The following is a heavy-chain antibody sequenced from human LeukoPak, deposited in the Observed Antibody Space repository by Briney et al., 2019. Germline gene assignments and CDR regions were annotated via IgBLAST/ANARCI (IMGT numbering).Heavy chain of an antibody. V-gene: IGHV1-46*01. D-gene: IGHD6-13*01. Sequence: GASVKVSCKASGYTFTSYYMHWVRQAPGQGLEWMGIINPSGGSTSYAQKFQGRVTMTRGTSTSTVYMELSSLRSEDTAVYYCARMWAYGAAAGIEFPGGSGYYYYGMDVWGQGTTVTVSS. J-gene: IGHJ6*02. CDR2: INPSGGST. CDR3: ARMWAYGAAAGIEFPGGSGYYYYGMDV. CDR1: GYTFTSYY.